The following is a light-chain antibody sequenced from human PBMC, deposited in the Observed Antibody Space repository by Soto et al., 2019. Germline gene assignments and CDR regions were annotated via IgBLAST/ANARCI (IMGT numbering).Light chain of an antibody. Sequence: QSALTQPRSVSGSPGQSVTISCTGTSSDVGGYNYVSWYQQHPGKAPKLMIHDVSKRPSGVPDRFSGSKSGNTASLTISGLQAEDEADYYCCSYAGSYTFVVFGGGTKLTVL. CDR2: DVS. CDR1: SSDVGGYNY. J-gene: IGLJ2*01. V-gene: IGLV2-11*01. CDR3: CSYAGSYTFVV.